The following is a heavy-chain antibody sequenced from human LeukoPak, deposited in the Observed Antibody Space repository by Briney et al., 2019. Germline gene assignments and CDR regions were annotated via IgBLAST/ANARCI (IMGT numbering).Heavy chain of an antibody. D-gene: IGHD6-19*01. Sequence: GESLKISCQGSGYSLNSYWYGWGRQMPGKGLEWMGIIYPGDSDTRYSPAFQGQVTISADKSISTAYLRWSSLKASDSAMYCCARRGGSGWYFLPWGEGNLVTVSS. CDR1: GYSLNSYW. CDR2: IYPGDSDT. CDR3: ARRGGSGWYFLP. V-gene: IGHV5-51*01. J-gene: IGHJ5*02.